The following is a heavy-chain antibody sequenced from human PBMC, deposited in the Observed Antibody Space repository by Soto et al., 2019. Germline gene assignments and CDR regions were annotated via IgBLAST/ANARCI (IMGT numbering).Heavy chain of an antibody. D-gene: IGHD2-2*01. V-gene: IGHV4-61*08. Sequence: SETLSLTCTVSGGSISSGGYYWSWFRQHPGKGLEWIGYIYYSGSTYYNPSLKSRVTISVDTSKNQFSLKLSSVTAADTAVYYCARQEEGYCSSTSCSPYYYYYMDVWGKGTTVTVSS. J-gene: IGHJ6*03. CDR2: IYYSGST. CDR3: ARQEEGYCSSTSCSPYYYYYMDV. CDR1: GGSISSGGYY.